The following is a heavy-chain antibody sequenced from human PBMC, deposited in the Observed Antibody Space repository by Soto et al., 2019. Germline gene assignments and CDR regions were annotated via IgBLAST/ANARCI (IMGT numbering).Heavy chain of an antibody. J-gene: IGHJ6*02. D-gene: IGHD6-13*01. CDR2: IYPGDSDT. Sequence: PGESLKTPCKGSGYSFTSYWIGWVRQMPGKGLEWMGIIYPGDSDTRHSPSFQGQVTISADKSISTAYLQWGSLKASDTAMYYCSRAIAAAGTWYYYGMDVWGQGTTVTVSS. CDR3: SRAIAAAGTWYYYGMDV. V-gene: IGHV5-51*01. CDR1: GYSFTSYW.